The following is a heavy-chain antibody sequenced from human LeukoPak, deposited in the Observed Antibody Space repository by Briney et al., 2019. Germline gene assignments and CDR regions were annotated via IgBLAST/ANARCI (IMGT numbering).Heavy chain of an antibody. J-gene: IGHJ3*02. Sequence: ASVKVSCKASGGTFSSYAISWVRQAPGQGLEWMGRIIPIHGIANYAQKFQGRVTITADKSTSTAYMELSSLRSEDTAVYYCARDPQQLVLSSFRQIWGQGTMVTVSS. CDR1: GGTFSSYA. V-gene: IGHV1-69*04. CDR3: ARDPQQLVLSSFRQI. CDR2: IIPIHGIA. D-gene: IGHD6-13*01.